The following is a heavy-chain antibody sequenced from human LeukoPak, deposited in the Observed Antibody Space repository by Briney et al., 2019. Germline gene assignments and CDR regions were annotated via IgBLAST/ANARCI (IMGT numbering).Heavy chain of an antibody. V-gene: IGHV3-30*18. CDR1: GFTFITYS. D-gene: IGHD3-9*01. J-gene: IGHJ4*02. CDR3: AKEDEDFDRTFEY. CDR2: ISYDGSNK. Sequence: GGSLRLSCAASGFTFITYSMNWVRQAPGKGLEWVAVISYDGSNKYYADSVKGRFTISRDNSKNTLYLQMNSLRAEDTAVYYCAKEDEDFDRTFEYWGQGTLVTVSS.